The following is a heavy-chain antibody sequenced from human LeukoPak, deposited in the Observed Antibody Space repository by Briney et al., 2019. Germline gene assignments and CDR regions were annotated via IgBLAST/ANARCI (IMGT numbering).Heavy chain of an antibody. V-gene: IGHV1-46*01. CDR2: INPSGGST. D-gene: IGHD6-13*01. Sequence: ASVKVSCKASGYTFTSYYMHWVRQAPGQGLEWMGIINPSGGSTSYAQKFQGRVTMTRDTSTSTVYMELSSLRSEDTAVYYCARDLVIAAAGPPLYFDYWGQGTLVTVSS. CDR1: GYTFTSYY. CDR3: ARDLVIAAAGPPLYFDY. J-gene: IGHJ4*02.